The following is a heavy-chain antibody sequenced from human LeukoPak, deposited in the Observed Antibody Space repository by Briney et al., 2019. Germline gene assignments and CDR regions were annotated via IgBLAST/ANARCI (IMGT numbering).Heavy chain of an antibody. V-gene: IGHV4-39*01. J-gene: IGHJ3*02. CDR3: ASPNYDFWSGYYLAFDI. CDR1: GGSISSSSYY. Sequence: SETLSLTCTVSGGSISSSSYYWGWIRQPPGKGLEWIGSIYYSGSTYYNPSLKSRVTISVDTSKNQFSLKPSSVTAADTAVYYCASPNYDFWSGYYLAFDIWGQGTMATVSS. D-gene: IGHD3-3*01. CDR2: IYYSGST.